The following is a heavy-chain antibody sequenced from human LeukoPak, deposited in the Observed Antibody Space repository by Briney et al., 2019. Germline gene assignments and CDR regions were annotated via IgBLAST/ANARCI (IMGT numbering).Heavy chain of an antibody. J-gene: IGHJ4*02. CDR2: VYPGDSDT. Sequence: KDGESLKISCKGSGYSFTRYWIGWVRQMPGKGLEWMGIVYPGDSDTRYSPSFQGQVTISADKSISTAYLQWSSLKASDTAMYYCARQTSIAAPSYYWGQGTLVTVSS. D-gene: IGHD6-6*01. V-gene: IGHV5-51*01. CDR3: ARQTSIAAPSYY. CDR1: GYSFTRYW.